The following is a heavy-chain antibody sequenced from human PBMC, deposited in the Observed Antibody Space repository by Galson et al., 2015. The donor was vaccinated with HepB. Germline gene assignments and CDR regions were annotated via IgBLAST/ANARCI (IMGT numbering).Heavy chain of an antibody. J-gene: IGHJ6*02. CDR2: ISYDGSNK. D-gene: IGHD3-10*01. CDR3: ARERGSGSSARGMDV. Sequence: SLRLSCAASGFTFSSYAMHWVRQAPGKGLEWVAVISYDGSNKYYADSVKGRFTISRDNSKNTLYLQMNSLRAEDTAVYYCARERGSGSSARGMDVWGQGTTVTVSS. V-gene: IGHV3-30-3*01. CDR1: GFTFSSYA.